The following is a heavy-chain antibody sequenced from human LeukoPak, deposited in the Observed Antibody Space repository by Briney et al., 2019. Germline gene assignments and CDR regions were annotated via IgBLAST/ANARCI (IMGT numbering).Heavy chain of an antibody. J-gene: IGHJ5*02. CDR3: AKAGSSGWGGNWFDP. Sequence: GGSLRLSCAVSGFTVSGDYMSWLRQAPGRGLEWVSGFSGSGTSTYYADSVKGRFTISRDNSKNTLYLQMNSLRAEDTAVYYCAKAGSSGWGGNWFDPWGQGTLVTVSS. V-gene: IGHV3-23*01. CDR1: GFTVSGDY. CDR2: FSGSGTST. D-gene: IGHD6-19*01.